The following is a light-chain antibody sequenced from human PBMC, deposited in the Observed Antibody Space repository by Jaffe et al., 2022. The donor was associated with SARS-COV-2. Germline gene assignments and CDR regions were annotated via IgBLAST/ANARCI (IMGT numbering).Light chain of an antibody. CDR2: KAS. V-gene: IGKV1-5*03. Sequence: DIQMTQSPSTLSASVGDRVTITCRANQSISSWLAWYQQKPGKAPKLLIYKASSLQSGVPSRFSGSGSGTEFSLTISSLQPDDFATYYCQQYNSYPFTLGQGTKLEIK. CDR3: QQYNSYPFT. CDR1: QSISSW. J-gene: IGKJ2*01.